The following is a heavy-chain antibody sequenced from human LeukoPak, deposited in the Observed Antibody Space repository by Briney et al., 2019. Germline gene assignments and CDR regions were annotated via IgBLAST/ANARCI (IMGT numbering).Heavy chain of an antibody. Sequence: GASVKVSCKASGYSFTSYGISWVRQAPGQGLEWMGWIVPSNGYTTYAQKFQGRVTMTTDTSTSTAYMELRSLRSDDTAVYHCAIPTGCGSYCFGYWGQGTLVTVSS. CDR1: GYSFTSYG. D-gene: IGHD1-26*01. J-gene: IGHJ4*02. CDR3: AIPTGCGSYCFGY. CDR2: IVPSNGYT. V-gene: IGHV1-18*01.